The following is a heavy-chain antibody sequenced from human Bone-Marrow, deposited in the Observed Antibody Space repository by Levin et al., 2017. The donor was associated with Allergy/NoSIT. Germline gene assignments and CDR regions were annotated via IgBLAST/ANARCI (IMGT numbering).Heavy chain of an antibody. CDR2: IGTNSHFI. D-gene: IGHD5-24*01. CDR1: GFTFSGYS. V-gene: IGHV3-21*01. CDR3: AKVLDGYNYYFDY. Sequence: GESLKISCAASGFTFSGYSLNWVRQAPGKGLEWVSGIGTNSHFISYADSVKGRFTISRDNSGDTLYLHTNSLRAEDTAVYYCAKVLDGYNYYFDYWGQGTLVTVSS. J-gene: IGHJ4*02.